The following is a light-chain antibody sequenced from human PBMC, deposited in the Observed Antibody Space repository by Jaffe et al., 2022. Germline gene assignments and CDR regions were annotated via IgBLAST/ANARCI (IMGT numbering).Light chain of an antibody. Sequence: QSALTQPASMSGSPGQAITISCTGTSSDIGSYPYVSWYQQHPGKAPKVMIYDGSNRPSGVSNRFSGSKSGNTASLTISGLQADDEADYYCSSYTSSSTLVFGGGTKLTVL. V-gene: IGLV2-14*03. CDR1: SSDIGSYPY. CDR2: DGS. J-gene: IGLJ2*01. CDR3: SSYTSSSTLV.